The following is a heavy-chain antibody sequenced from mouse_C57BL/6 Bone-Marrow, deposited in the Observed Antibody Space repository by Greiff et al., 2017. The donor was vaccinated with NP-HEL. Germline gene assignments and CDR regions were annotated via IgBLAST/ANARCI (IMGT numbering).Heavy chain of an antibody. Sequence: VKVVESGPGLVAPSQSLSITCTVSGFSLTSYAISWVRQPPGKGLEWLGVIWTGGGTNYNSALKSRLSISKDNSKSQVFLKMNSLQTDDTARYYCARNRGDPYWYFDVWGTGTTVTVSS. CDR2: IWTGGGT. V-gene: IGHV2-9-1*01. D-gene: IGHD3-3*01. J-gene: IGHJ1*03. CDR1: GFSLTSYA. CDR3: ARNRGDPYWYFDV.